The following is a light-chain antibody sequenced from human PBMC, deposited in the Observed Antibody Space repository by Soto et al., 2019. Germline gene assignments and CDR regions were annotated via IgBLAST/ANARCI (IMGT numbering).Light chain of an antibody. CDR3: QQRSNWPPIT. CDR2: DAS. Sequence: EVVLTQSPATLSLSPGERATLSCMASQSIRTSLAWYQQKPGQAPRLVIFDASNRANGVPARFGGSGSGTDFTLTINSLEPEDFAVYYCQQRSNWPPITFGQGTRLEIK. V-gene: IGKV3-11*01. CDR1: QSIRTS. J-gene: IGKJ5*01.